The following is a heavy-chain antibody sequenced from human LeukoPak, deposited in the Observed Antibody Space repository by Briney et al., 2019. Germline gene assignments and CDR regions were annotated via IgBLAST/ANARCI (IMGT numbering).Heavy chain of an antibody. Sequence: ASVKVSCXASGYTFTGYYMHWVRQAPGQGLEWMGRINPNSGGTNYAQKFQGRVTMTRDTSISTAYMELSRLRSDDTAVYYCARDPVAGRWRFDYWGQGTLVTVSS. CDR1: GYTFTGYY. V-gene: IGHV1-2*06. D-gene: IGHD6-19*01. J-gene: IGHJ4*02. CDR2: INPNSGGT. CDR3: ARDPVAGRWRFDY.